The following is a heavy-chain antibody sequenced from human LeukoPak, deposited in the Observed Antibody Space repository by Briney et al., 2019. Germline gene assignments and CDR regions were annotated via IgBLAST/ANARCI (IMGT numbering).Heavy chain of an antibody. CDR3: ARSREQAAAGRWFDP. J-gene: IGHJ5*02. CDR2: IYTSGST. V-gene: IGHV4-4*07. CDR1: GGSISSYY. Sequence: PSETLSLTCTVSGGSISSYYWSWIRQPAGKGLEWIGRIYTSGSTNYNPSLKSRDTMSVDASKNQFSLKLSSVTAADTAVYYCARSREQAAAGRWFDPWGQGTLVTVSS. D-gene: IGHD6-13*01.